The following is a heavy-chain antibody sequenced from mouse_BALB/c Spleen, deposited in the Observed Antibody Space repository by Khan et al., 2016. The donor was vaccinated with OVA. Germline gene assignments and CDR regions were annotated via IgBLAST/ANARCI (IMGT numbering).Heavy chain of an antibody. D-gene: IGHD2-4*01. J-gene: IGHJ4*01. Sequence: QIQLVQSGPELVKPGALVKISCKASGYTFTSYDINWVKQRPGQGLEGIGWIYPGDGSSKYNEKFKGKATLTADTSSRTAYMQATSLTSENSAVYFCTRDGLRGVAMDYWGQGTSVTVSS. V-gene: IGHV1S56*01. CDR1: GYTFTSYD. CDR2: IYPGDGSS. CDR3: TRDGLRGVAMDY.